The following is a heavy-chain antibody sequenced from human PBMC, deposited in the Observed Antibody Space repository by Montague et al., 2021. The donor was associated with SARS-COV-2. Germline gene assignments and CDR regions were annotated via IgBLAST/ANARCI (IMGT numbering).Heavy chain of an antibody. CDR1: GGSMSTNDYY. D-gene: IGHD2-21*01. CDR2: IFYSGXT. J-gene: IGHJ4*02. V-gene: IGHV4-39*01. CDR3: ARHPYFHSSDPFG. Sequence: SETLSLTCSVSGGSMSTNDYYWGWIRQPPGKGLEWIGSIFYSGXTXYXXXXRSRVTMSVDTSKNQFSLKLSSVTAADTAVYFCARHPYFHSSDPFGWGQGTLVTVSS.